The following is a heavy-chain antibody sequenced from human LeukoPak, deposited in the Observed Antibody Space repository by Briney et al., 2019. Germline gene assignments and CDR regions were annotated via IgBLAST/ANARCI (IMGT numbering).Heavy chain of an antibody. D-gene: IGHD3-3*01. Sequence: PGGSLRLSCVASGFTFSSYWMSWVRQAPGKGLEWVANIKQDGSEKYYVDSVKGRFTISRDNAKNSLYLQMNSLRAEDTAVYYCARDANYDFWSGTFDYWGQGTLVTVSS. CDR3: ARDANYDFWSGTFDY. CDR2: IKQDGSEK. CDR1: GFTFSSYW. J-gene: IGHJ4*02. V-gene: IGHV3-7*01.